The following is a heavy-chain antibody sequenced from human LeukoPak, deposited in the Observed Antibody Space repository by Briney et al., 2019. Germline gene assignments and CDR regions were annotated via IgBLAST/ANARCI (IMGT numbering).Heavy chain of an antibody. D-gene: IGHD4-17*01. CDR2: IYPSDSDT. V-gene: IGHV5-51*01. J-gene: IGHJ4*02. CDR3: ARRQVTTGFDY. CDR1: RDSFTNYW. Sequence: GESLKISCKGSRDSFTNYWIGWVRQMPGKGLEWMGIIYPSDSDTRYIPSFQGQVTISADKSISTAYLQWSSLKASDTAMYYCARRQVTTGFDYWGQGTQVTVSS.